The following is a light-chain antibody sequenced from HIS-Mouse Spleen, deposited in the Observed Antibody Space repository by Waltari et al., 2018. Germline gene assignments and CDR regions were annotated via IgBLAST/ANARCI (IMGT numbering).Light chain of an antibody. Sequence: QSALTQPASVSGSPGQSITISCTGTSSDVGSYNLVSWYQHHPGKAPKLMIYEGSKRPSGVSNRFSGSKSGNTASLTISGLQAEDEADYYCCSYAGSYTGVFGTGTKVTVL. V-gene: IGLV2-23*01. CDR2: EGS. CDR1: SSDVGSYNL. CDR3: CSYAGSYTGV. J-gene: IGLJ1*01.